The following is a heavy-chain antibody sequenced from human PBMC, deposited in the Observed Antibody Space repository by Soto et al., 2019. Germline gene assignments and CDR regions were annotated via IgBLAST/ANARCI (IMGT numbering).Heavy chain of an antibody. D-gene: IGHD2-2*01. Sequence: ASETLSLTCAVSGYSIRSGYYWGWIRQPPGKGLEWIGGIHHSGSTYYNPSLKSRVTMSADTSKNQFSLKLTSVTAADTAFYYCARAPGAYYFDYWGQGTLVTVSS. CDR3: ARAPGAYYFDY. J-gene: IGHJ4*02. CDR2: IHHSGST. CDR1: GYSIRSGYY. V-gene: IGHV4-38-2*01.